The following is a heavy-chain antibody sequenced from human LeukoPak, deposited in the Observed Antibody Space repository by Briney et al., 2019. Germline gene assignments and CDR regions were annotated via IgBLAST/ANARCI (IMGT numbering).Heavy chain of an antibody. CDR1: GFTFNTYE. CDR2: ISNSGDTI. D-gene: IGHD3-10*02. CDR3: AELGITMIGGV. V-gene: IGHV3-48*03. J-gene: IGHJ6*04. Sequence: PGGSLRLSCAASGFTFNTYELNWVRQAPGKGLEWLAHISNSGDTIHYATSVEDRFTISRDNAKNSLYLQMNSLRAEDTAVYYCAELGITMIGGVWGKGTTVTISS.